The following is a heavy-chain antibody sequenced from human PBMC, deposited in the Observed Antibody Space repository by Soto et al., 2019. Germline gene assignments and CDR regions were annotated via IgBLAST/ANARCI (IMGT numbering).Heavy chain of an antibody. J-gene: IGHJ4*02. D-gene: IGHD5-12*01. V-gene: IGHV3-30*19. CDR3: ARDSRTDGYKYDYFDD. CDR1: GLPFRGAG. CDR2: TWYDGRDE. Sequence: PRGYLRLSCEACGLPFRGAGRHCVRPTTGKGLEWVAGTWYDGRDEYYADSVKGRFTISRDNSKNTLYLQMNSLRAEDTGMFYCARDSRTDGYKYDYFDDWGQGPL.